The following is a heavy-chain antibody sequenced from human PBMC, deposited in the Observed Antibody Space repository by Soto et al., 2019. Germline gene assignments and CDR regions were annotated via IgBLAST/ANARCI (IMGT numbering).Heavy chain of an antibody. Sequence: PGGSLRLSCASSGFTFISYGMHWVRQAPGKGLEWVAVIWYDGSNKYYADSVKGRFTISRDNSKNTLYLQMNSLRAEDTAVYYCARDMAAAAHYGMDVWGQGTTVTVSS. CDR1: GFTFISYG. J-gene: IGHJ6*02. CDR3: ARDMAAAAHYGMDV. D-gene: IGHD6-13*01. CDR2: IWYDGSNK. V-gene: IGHV3-33*01.